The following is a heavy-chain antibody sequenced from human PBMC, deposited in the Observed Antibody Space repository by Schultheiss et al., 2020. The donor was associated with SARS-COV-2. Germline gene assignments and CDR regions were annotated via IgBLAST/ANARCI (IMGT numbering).Heavy chain of an antibody. D-gene: IGHD3-10*01. CDR3: ARLASGWYYYYYMDV. CDR1: GYSFTSYW. V-gene: IGHV5-51*01. J-gene: IGHJ6*03. CDR2: VYPYDSDT. Sequence: GGSLRLSCKGSGYSFTSYWIGWVRQMPGKGLEWMGIVYPYDSDTRYSPSFQGQVTISADKSISTAYLQWSSLKASDTAMYYCARLASGWYYYYYMDVWGKGTTVTVSS.